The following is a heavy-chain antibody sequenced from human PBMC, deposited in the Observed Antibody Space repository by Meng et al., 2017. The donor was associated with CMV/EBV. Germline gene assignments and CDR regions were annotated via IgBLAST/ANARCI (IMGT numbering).Heavy chain of an antibody. Sequence: GGSLRLSCAASGFTFNSYSMNWVRQAPGKGLEWVSSISSSSSYIYYADSVKGRFTISRDNAKNSLYLQMNSLRAEDTAVYYCARRGYSSSWYNSDYFDYWGQGTLVTVSS. V-gene: IGHV3-21*01. D-gene: IGHD6-13*01. CDR3: ARRGYSSSWYNSDYFDY. CDR1: GFTFNSYS. J-gene: IGHJ4*02. CDR2: ISSSSSYI.